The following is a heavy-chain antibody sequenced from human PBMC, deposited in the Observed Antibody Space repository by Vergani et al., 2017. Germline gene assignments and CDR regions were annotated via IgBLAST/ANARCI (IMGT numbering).Heavy chain of an antibody. J-gene: IGHJ4*02. CDR2: ISSSSSTI. V-gene: IGHV3-48*02. CDR1: GFTFSSYS. Sequence: EVQLVESGGGLVQPGGSLRLSGAASGFTFSSYSMNWVRQAPGKGLEWVSYISSSSSTIYYADSVKGRFTISRDNAKNSLYLQMNSLRDEGTAVYYCARGTSKQQLARFDYWGQGTLVTVSS. D-gene: IGHD6-6*01. CDR3: ARGTSKQQLARFDY.